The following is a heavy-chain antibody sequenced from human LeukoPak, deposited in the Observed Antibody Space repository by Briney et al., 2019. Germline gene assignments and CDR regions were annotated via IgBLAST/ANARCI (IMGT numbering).Heavy chain of an antibody. CDR1: GFTFSSYA. J-gene: IGHJ6*02. V-gene: IGHV3-23*01. Sequence: GGSLRLSCAASGFTFSSYAMSWVRQAPGKGLEWVSAISGSGGSTYYADSVKGRFTISRDNSKNTLYLQMNSLRAEDTAVYYCAKAHEDIVVVVAAFFGDYYYGMDVWGQGTTVTVSS. CDR2: ISGSGGST. CDR3: AKAHEDIVVVVAAFFGDYYYGMDV. D-gene: IGHD2-15*01.